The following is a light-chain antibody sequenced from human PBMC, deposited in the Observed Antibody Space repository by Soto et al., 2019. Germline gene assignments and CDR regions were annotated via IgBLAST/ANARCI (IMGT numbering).Light chain of an antibody. CDR2: AAS. CDR3: QQSYSTPTT. V-gene: IGKV1-39*01. J-gene: IGKJ5*01. CDR1: QSISSY. Sequence: DIQMTQSPSSLSASVGDRVTITCRASQSISSYLNWYQQKPGKAPKLLIYAASSLQSGVPSRFSGSGSGTDFTLTISSLLPVDFATYDCQQSYSTPTTLGYGTRLEIK.